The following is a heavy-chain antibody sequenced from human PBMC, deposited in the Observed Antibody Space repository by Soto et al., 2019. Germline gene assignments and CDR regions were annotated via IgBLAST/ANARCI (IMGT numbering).Heavy chain of an antibody. J-gene: IGHJ5*02. V-gene: IGHV4-59*02. CDR3: ARLPWADYGGIFDP. CDR2: THYSGST. Sequence: PSQTLSLARTVAGRAVSNGYWSWIRHPPGKKLEWIGYTHYSGSTNYNPSLKSRVTISLDTSKNQFSLKLYSVTTADTAMYYCARLPWADYGGIFDPWGQGTLVTVSS. CDR1: GRAVSNGY. D-gene: IGHD4-17*01.